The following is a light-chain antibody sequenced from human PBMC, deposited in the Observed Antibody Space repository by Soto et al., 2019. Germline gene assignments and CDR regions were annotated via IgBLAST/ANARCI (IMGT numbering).Light chain of an antibody. J-gene: IGLJ1*01. V-gene: IGLV2-11*01. CDR1: SSDVGGYNY. Sequence: QSALGHSLSVSWSPGHSVTISCTGTSSDVGGYNYVSWYLQHPGKAPKVMIYDVSKRPSGVPDRFSGSKSGNTASLTISGLQSEDQADYYCCSFAGNSIYVFGTGTKVTVL. CDR2: DVS. CDR3: CSFAGNSIYV.